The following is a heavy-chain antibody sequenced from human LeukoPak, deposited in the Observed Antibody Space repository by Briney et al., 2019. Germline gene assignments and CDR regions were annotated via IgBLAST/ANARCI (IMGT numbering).Heavy chain of an antibody. CDR1: GFTFSSYA. V-gene: IGHV3-23*01. CDR3: ARGGRAFDI. Sequence: PGGSLRLSCAASGFTFSSYAMNWVRQAPGEGLEWVSAISGAGGSTYYADSLKGRFTISRDNAKNSLYLQVDSLRAEDTAVYYCARGGRAFDIWGQGTLVTVSS. CDR2: ISGAGGST. D-gene: IGHD3-16*01. J-gene: IGHJ3*02.